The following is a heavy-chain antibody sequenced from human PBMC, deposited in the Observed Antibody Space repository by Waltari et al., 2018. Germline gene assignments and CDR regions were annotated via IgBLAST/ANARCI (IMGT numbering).Heavy chain of an antibody. CDR1: GGSFSGYY. D-gene: IGHD2-8*01. CDR3: ARRYCTNGVSGRGFYFDY. V-gene: IGHV4-34*01. CDR2: INHSGST. J-gene: IGHJ4*02. Sequence: QVQLQQWGAGLLKPSETLSLTCAVYGGSFSGYYWSWIRQPPGKGLEWIGEINHSGSTNYNPSLKSRVTISVDTSKNQFSLKLSSVTAADTAVYYCARRYCTNGVSGRGFYFDYWGQGTLVTVSS.